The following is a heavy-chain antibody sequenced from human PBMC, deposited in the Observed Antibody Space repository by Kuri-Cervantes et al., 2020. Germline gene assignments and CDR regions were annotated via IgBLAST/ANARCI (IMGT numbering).Heavy chain of an antibody. CDR1: VGFISSYY. CDR2: IYSSGST. D-gene: IGHD3-10*01. CDR3: ARGNYYGSGSSYNWFDP. J-gene: IGHJ5*02. V-gene: IGHV4-4*08. Sequence: GSLRLSFIVSVGFISSYYWSWIRQPPGKGLEWMGYIYSSGSTYYKPSLKSRLTISRDTSKEQFSLNLSSVTAADTAVYYCARGNYYGSGSSYNWFDPWGQGTLVTVSS.